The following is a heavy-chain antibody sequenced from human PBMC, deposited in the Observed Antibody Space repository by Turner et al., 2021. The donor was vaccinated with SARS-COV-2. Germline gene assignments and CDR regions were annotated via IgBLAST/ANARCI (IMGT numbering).Heavy chain of an antibody. CDR1: GIIFSHYY. D-gene: IGHD6-13*01. J-gene: IGHJ4*02. CDR2: ISSSGNSI. Sequence: QVQLVESGGGLVKPGGSLRLSCAASGIIFSHYYMNWVRQAPGRGLEWISYISSSGNSIYYADSVKGRFTISRDSATNSLYLQMNSLRAEDTAVYYCATSSVTSPGTFDYWGQGNLVTVSS. V-gene: IGHV3-11*01. CDR3: ATSSVTSPGTFDY.